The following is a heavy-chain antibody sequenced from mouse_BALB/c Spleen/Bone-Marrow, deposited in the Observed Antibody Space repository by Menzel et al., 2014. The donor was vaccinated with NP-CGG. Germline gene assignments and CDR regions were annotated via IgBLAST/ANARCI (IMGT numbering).Heavy chain of an antibody. Sequence: VQLKQSGAELVRPGASVKLSCTASDFNIKDAYMHWAKQGPEQGLEWIGRIDPANVNTKYDTKFQGKATITADTSSNTAYLLLSSLTSEDTAVYYCAVYYYGRSSFAYWGQGTLVTVSA. CDR2: IDPANVNT. CDR1: DFNIKDAY. CDR3: AVYYYGRSSFAY. J-gene: IGHJ3*01. D-gene: IGHD1-1*01. V-gene: IGHV14-3*02.